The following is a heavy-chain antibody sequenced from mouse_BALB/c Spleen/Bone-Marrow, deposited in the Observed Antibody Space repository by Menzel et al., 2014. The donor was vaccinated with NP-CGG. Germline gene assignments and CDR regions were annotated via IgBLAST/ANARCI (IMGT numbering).Heavy chain of an antibody. CDR2: IDPSDSET. D-gene: IGHD2-3*01. CDR1: GYTFTSYW. CDR3: ARSHVYYPYWYFDV. Sequence: VQLQESGAELVKPGAPVKLSCKASGYTFTSYWMNWVKQRPGRGLEWIGRIDPSDSETHYNQKFKDKATLTVDKSSSTAYNQLSSLTSEDSAVYYCARSHVYYPYWYFDVWVAGTTVTVSS. J-gene: IGHJ1*01. V-gene: IGHV1-69*02.